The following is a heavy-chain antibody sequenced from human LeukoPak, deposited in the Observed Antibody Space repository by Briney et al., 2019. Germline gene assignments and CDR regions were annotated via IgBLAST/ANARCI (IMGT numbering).Heavy chain of an antibody. Sequence: PGGSLRLSCAASGFTFSSYAMSWVRQAPGKGLEWVAVTSYDGSNKNYADSVKGRFTISRDNSKNTLYLQMNSLRAEDTAVYYCAKKSPGTYYAPPDYWGQGTLVTVSS. V-gene: IGHV3-30*18. D-gene: IGHD3-10*01. J-gene: IGHJ4*02. CDR2: TSYDGSNK. CDR3: AKKSPGTYYAPPDY. CDR1: GFTFSSYA.